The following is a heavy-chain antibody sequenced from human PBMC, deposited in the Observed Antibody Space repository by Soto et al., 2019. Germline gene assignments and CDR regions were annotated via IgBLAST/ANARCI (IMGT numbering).Heavy chain of an antibody. CDR1: GFTLSMSA. CDR3: AKDRGIIVKAGDAFDV. D-gene: IGHD3-16*02. V-gene: IGHV3-23*01. Sequence: PGGSLRLSCASSGFTLSMSAVNWVRQAPGKGLEWVSYISDSGDRTYYADSVKGRFTISRDRSKNTVSFQMDSLRAEDTAVYQCAKDRGIIVKAGDAFDVWGQGTKVPVSS. J-gene: IGHJ3*01. CDR2: ISDSGDRT.